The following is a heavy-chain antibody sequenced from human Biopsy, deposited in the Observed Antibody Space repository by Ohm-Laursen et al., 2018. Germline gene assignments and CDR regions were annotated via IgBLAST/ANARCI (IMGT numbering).Heavy chain of an antibody. CDR2: INCKTGAA. CDR3: ARDPLNGHKHFDY. J-gene: IGHJ4*02. Sequence: ASVKVSCKASSYTFTDYNIHWMRQAPGQGLEWLGYINCKTGAANYAQKSQGTVTMTRDTSISTAYLALGSLRSADTAIYYCARDPLNGHKHFDYWGQGSLVTVSS. V-gene: IGHV1-2*02. CDR1: SYTFTDYN. D-gene: IGHD2-8*01.